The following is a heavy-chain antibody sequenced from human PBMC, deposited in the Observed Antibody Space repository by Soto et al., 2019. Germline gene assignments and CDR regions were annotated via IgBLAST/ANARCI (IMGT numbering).Heavy chain of an antibody. J-gene: IGHJ4*02. CDR3: ARETYYDFWRRFDY. D-gene: IGHD3-3*01. CDR2: IYHSGST. Sequence: SETLSLTCAVSGGSISSSNWWSWVRQPPGKGLEWIGEIYHSGSTNYNPSLKSRVTISVDKSKNQFSLKLSSVTAADTAVYYCARETYYDFWRRFDYWGQGTLVTVSS. V-gene: IGHV4-4*02. CDR1: GGSISSSNW.